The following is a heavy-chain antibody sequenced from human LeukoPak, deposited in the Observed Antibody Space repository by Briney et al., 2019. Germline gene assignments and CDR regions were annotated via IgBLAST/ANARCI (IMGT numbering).Heavy chain of an antibody. J-gene: IGHJ2*01. CDR2: IYYSGST. Sequence: SETLSLTCTVSGGSISSYYWSWLRQPPGKGLEWLGYIYYSGSTNYNPSLKSRVTISVDTSKNQFSLKLSSVTAADTAVYYCARIQTYCGGDCYWYFDLWGRGTLVTVSS. V-gene: IGHV4-59*01. CDR3: ARIQTYCGGDCYWYFDL. CDR1: GGSISSYY. D-gene: IGHD2-21*02.